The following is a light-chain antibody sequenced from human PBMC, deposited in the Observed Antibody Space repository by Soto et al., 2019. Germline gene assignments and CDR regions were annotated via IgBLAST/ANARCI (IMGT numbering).Light chain of an antibody. CDR3: QAWDSSTV. CDR2: QDS. J-gene: IGLJ1*01. Sequence: SYELTQPPSVSVSPGQTASNTCSGDKLGDKYACWYQQKPGQSPVLVIYQDSKRPSGIPERFSGSNSGNTATLTISGTQAMDEADYYCQAWDSSTVFGTGTKVTVL. CDR1: KLGDKY. V-gene: IGLV3-1*01.